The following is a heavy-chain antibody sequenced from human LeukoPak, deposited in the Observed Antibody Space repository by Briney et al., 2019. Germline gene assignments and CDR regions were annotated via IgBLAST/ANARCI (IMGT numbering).Heavy chain of an antibody. Sequence: GASVKVSCKASGYIFTDHYILWLRQAPGRGLEWMGRINPHSSDTNSAQRFQGRVTMTRHTSISTVYMELSRLTSDGTAVYYCAREKPSGISRRYRFDSWGQGTLVTVSS. D-gene: IGHD6-19*01. CDR3: AREKPSGISRRYRFDS. J-gene: IGHJ4*02. CDR2: INPHSSDT. CDR1: GYIFTDHY. V-gene: IGHV1-2*06.